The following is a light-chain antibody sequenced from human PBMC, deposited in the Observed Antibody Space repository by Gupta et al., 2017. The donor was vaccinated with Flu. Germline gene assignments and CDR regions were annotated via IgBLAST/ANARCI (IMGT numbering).Light chain of an antibody. CDR2: DTD. CDR3: SLSYSGDRQQ. J-gene: IGLJ3*02. V-gene: IGLV7-46*01. Sequence: QAVVTQEPSLNVSPGGTVTLTCGSSTGAVTSGHFPYWFQPNPGQAPQTLIYDTDNRRAGTAALLSVSCLGDKAALTLSVAQHEDAVEYYCSLSYSGDRQQFGGGTKLTVL. CDR1: TGAVTSGHF.